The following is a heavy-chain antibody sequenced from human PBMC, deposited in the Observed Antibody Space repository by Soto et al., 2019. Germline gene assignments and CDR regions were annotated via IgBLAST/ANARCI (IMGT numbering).Heavy chain of an antibody. CDR2: ISGSGGST. J-gene: IGHJ6*02. D-gene: IGHD6-6*01. V-gene: IGHV3-23*01. Sequence: EVQLLESGGGLVQPGGTLRLSCAASGFTFSSYAMSWVRQAPGKGLEWVSAISGSGGSTYYADSVKGRFTISRDNSKNTLYLQMNSLRAEDTAVYYCAKQVAARPYYGMDVWGQGTTVTVSS. CDR3: AKQVAARPYYGMDV. CDR1: GFTFSSYA.